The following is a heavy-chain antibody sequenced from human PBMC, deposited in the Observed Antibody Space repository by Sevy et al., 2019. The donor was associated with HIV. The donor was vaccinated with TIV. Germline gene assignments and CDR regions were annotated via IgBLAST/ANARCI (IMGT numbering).Heavy chain of an antibody. J-gene: IGHJ4*02. D-gene: IGHD3-16*01. CDR1: GFTFTSYT. Sequence: GGSLRLSCATSGFTFTSYTMNWVRQAPGKGLEWVSSIGYSAEYIYYAYSVKGRFTISRDNAKNSLFLQMNSLRVEDTAVYYCARDEGGYDPLDYWGQGTLVTVSS. V-gene: IGHV3-21*01. CDR2: IGYSAEYI. CDR3: ARDEGGYDPLDY.